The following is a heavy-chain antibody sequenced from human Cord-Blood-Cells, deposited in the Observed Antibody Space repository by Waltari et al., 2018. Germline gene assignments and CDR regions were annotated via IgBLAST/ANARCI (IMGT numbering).Heavy chain of an antibody. D-gene: IGHD6-19*01. CDR1: GFTFSSYS. Sequence: EVQLVESGGGLVKPGGSLRLSCAASGFTFSSYSMNWVRQAPGKGVEWVSSISSSSSYIYYADSVKGRFTISRDNAKNSLYLQMNSLRAEDTAVYYCARVNSSGWYFDYWGQGTLVTVSS. CDR2: ISSSSSYI. V-gene: IGHV3-21*01. CDR3: ARVNSSGWYFDY. J-gene: IGHJ4*02.